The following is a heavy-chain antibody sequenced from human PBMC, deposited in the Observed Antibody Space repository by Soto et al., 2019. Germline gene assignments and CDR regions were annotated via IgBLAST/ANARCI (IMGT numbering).Heavy chain of an antibody. CDR1: GGSLSGYY. V-gene: IGHV4-34*01. J-gene: IGHJ6*02. D-gene: IGHD2-15*01. CDR2: INHSGST. CDR3: ARVRQRGSGYYYYYGMDV. Sequence: SETLSLTCAVYGGSLSGYYWSWIRQPPGKGLEWIGEINHSGSTNYNPSLKSRVTISVDTSKNQFSLKLSSVTAADTAVYYCARVRQRGSGYYYYYGMDVWGQGTTVTVSS.